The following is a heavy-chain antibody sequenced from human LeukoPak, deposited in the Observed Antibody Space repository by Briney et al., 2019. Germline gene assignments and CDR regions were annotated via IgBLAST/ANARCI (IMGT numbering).Heavy chain of an antibody. CDR2: IYSGGST. CDR3: ARDREPGIAAAGGFDY. V-gene: IGHV3-66*01. CDR1: GFTVSSNY. J-gene: IGHJ4*02. D-gene: IGHD6-13*01. Sequence: GGSLRLSCAASGFTVSSNYMSWVRQAPGKGLEWVSVIYSGGSTYYADPVKGRFTISRDNSKNTLYLQMNSLRAEDTAVYYCARDREPGIAAAGGFDYWGQGTLVTVSS.